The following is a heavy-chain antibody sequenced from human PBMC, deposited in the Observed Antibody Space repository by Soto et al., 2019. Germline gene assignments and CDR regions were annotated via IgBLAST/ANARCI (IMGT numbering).Heavy chain of an antibody. V-gene: IGHV4-59*01. J-gene: IGHJ4*02. D-gene: IGHD5-18*01. CDR2: IYYSGST. Sequence: SSETLSLTCTVSGGSISSYYWSWIRQPPGKGLGWIGHIYYSGSTNYNPSLKSRVTISVDTSKNQFSLKLSSVTAADTAVYYCARGISYRGAFDYWGQGTLVTVSS. CDR1: GGSISSYY. CDR3: ARGISYRGAFDY.